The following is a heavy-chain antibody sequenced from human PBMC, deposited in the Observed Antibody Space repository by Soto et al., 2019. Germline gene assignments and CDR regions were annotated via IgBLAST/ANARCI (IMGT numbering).Heavy chain of an antibody. J-gene: IGHJ4*02. CDR2: IYHGGTT. CDR1: GGSISSSNW. Sequence: QVQLQESGPGLVKPSGTLSLTCAASGGSISSSNWWSWVRQSPGKGLEWIGEIYHGGTTNYNPSLKSRVTISVDKSKDQFSLKLTSVTAADTAVYYCARSAGGNSFFEYWGQGTLVTVSS. D-gene: IGHD2-21*02. V-gene: IGHV4-4*02. CDR3: ARSAGGNSFFEY.